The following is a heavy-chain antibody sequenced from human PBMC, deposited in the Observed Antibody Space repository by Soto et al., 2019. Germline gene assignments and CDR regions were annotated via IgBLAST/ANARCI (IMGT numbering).Heavy chain of an antibody. Sequence: QVQLQESGPGLVKPSETLSLTCSVSGDSLGRNYWSWIRQPPGKGLEWIGYIYYSGSTNYNPFLESRVTISLAKSRDQFSLRLSSVTAADTAVYYCARGPMISGGGMVTGVPSLDCWGPGALVTVSS. J-gene: IGHJ4*02. CDR1: GDSLGRNY. D-gene: IGHD3-16*01. CDR3: ARGPMISGGGMVTGVPSLDC. V-gene: IGHV4-59*01. CDR2: IYYSGST.